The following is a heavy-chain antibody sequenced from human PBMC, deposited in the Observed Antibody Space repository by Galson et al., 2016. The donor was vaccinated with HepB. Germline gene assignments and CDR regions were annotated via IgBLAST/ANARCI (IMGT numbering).Heavy chain of an antibody. V-gene: IGHV3-7*01. Sequence: SLRLSCAASGFTFSDYWMNWVRQAPGKGLEWVANIRPEGSGKNYVDSVEGRFTISRDNPKNSLYLRMNILRADDTAVYYCARGLDATMGGGWHYGMDVWGQGTTVTVSS. CDR1: GFTFSDYW. CDR3: ARGLDATMGGGWHYGMDV. J-gene: IGHJ6*02. D-gene: IGHD5-18*01. CDR2: IRPEGSGK.